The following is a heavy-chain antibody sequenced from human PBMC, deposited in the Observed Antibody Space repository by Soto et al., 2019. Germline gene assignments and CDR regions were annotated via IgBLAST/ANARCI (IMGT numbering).Heavy chain of an antibody. J-gene: IGHJ5*02. CDR1: GGSICSGDYY. Sequence: PSETLSLTCTVSGGSICSGDYYGSWIRQPPGKGLEWIGYIYYSGSTYYNPSLKSRVTISVDTSKNQFSLKLSSVTAADTAVYYCARGNWFDPWGQGTLVTVSS. CDR3: ARGNWFDP. V-gene: IGHV4-30-4*01. CDR2: IYYSGST.